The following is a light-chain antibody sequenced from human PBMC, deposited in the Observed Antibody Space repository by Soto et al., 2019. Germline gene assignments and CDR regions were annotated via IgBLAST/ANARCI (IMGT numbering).Light chain of an antibody. V-gene: IGKV1-8*01. CDR1: QGISSY. J-gene: IGKJ2*01. Sequence: AIRMTQSPSSLSASTGDRVTITCRASQGISSYLAWYQQKPGKAPKLLIYAASTLQSGVPSRFSGSGSGTDFTLTISCLQSEDFATYYCQQYYSYPYTCGKGTKLEIK. CDR3: QQYYSYPYT. CDR2: AAS.